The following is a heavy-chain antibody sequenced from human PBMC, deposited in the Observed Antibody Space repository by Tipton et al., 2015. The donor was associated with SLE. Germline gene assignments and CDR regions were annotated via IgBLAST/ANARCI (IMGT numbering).Heavy chain of an antibody. D-gene: IGHD3-16*01. V-gene: IGHV3-9*01. Sequence: SLRLSCAASGFTFDDYAMHWVRQAPGKGLEWVSGISWNSGSIGYADSVKGRFTISRDNAKNSLYLQMNSLRAEDTAVYYCAKGGVSDYWGQGTLVTVSS. CDR3: AKGGVSDY. CDR1: GFTFDDYA. J-gene: IGHJ4*02. CDR2: ISWNSGSI.